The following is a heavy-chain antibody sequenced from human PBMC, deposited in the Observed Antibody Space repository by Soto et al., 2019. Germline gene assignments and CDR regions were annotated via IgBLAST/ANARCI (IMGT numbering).Heavy chain of an antibody. CDR1: GGTFSSYA. V-gene: IGHV1-69*12. CDR2: IIPIFGTA. D-gene: IGHD1-20*01. J-gene: IGHJ4*02. Sequence: QVQLVQSGAEVKKPGSSVKVSCKASGGTFSSYAISWVRQAPGQGLEWMGGIIPIFGTANYAQKFQGRVXIXAXXSTSTAYMELSSLRSEDTAVYYCARDRVTGTTLDYWGQGTLVTVSS. CDR3: ARDRVTGTTLDY.